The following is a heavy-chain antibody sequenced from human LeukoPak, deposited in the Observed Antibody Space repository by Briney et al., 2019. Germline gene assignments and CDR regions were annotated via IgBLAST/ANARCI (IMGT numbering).Heavy chain of an antibody. CDR3: ARYYGGDCYGMDV. V-gene: IGHV3-7*01. J-gene: IGHJ6*02. D-gene: IGHD2-21*01. CDR2: IKQDGSEI. CDR1: GFTFSSYW. Sequence: PGGSLRLSCAASGFTFSSYWMSWVRQAPGKGLEWLANIKQDGSEIHYVDSVKGRFTISREYAKNSLYLQMNSLRAEDTAVYYCARYYGGDCYGMDVWGQGTTVTVSS.